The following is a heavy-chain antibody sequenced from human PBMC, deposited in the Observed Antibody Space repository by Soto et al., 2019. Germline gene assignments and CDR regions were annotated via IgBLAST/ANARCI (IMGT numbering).Heavy chain of an antibody. CDR3: ATLPRTIERTPAAIWSFDS. Sequence: SVKVSCKASGGTFSSYAISWVRQAPGQGLEWMGGIIPIFGTANYAQKLQGRGTMTEDTSTDTAYMELSSLTSEDTAMYYCATLPRTIERTPAAIWSFDSWGQGTLVTVSS. V-gene: IGHV1-69*06. CDR2: IIPIFGTA. CDR1: GGTFSSYA. D-gene: IGHD2-2*01. J-gene: IGHJ4*02.